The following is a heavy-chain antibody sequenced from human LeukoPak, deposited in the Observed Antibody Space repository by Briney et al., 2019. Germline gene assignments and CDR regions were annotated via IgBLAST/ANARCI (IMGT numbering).Heavy chain of an antibody. CDR1: GYTFTDFY. CDR3: ARDRSALGYRQFDY. J-gene: IGHJ4*02. Sequence: VASVKVSCKASGYTFTDFYIHWVRQAPGQGLEWMGWINPKSGGTTYAQRFQGRVTMTRDTSISTAYMELSGLKSDDTAVYYCARDRSALGYRQFDYWGQGTLVTVSS. V-gene: IGHV1-2*02. D-gene: IGHD5-18*01. CDR2: INPKSGGT.